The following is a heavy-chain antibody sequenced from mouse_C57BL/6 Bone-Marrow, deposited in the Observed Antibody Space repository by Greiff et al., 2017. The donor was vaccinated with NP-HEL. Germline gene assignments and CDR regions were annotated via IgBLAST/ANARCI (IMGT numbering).Heavy chain of an antibody. J-gene: IGHJ2*01. D-gene: IGHD2-1*01. Sequence: EVQLQQSGPELVKPGASVKISCKASGYTFTDYYMNWVKQSHGKSLEWIGDINPNNGGTSYNQKFKGKATLTVDKSSSTAYMELRSLTSEDSAVYYCAGGNSSFDYWGQGTTLTVSS. V-gene: IGHV1-26*01. CDR3: AGGNSSFDY. CDR1: GYTFTDYY. CDR2: INPNNGGT.